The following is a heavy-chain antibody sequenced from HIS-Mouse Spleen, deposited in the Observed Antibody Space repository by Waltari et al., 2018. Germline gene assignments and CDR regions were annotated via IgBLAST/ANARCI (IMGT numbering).Heavy chain of an antibody. CDR2: IIPIFGTA. CDR1: GGTFSSYA. J-gene: IGHJ6*02. D-gene: IGHD6-13*01. V-gene: IGHV1-69*01. CDR3: ARDSDSSSSYTYYYYGMDV. Sequence: QVQLVQSGAEVKKPGSSVKVSCKASGGTFSSYAISWVRQAPGQGLEWMGGIIPIFGTANYAQKFQGRVTITADESTSTAYMELSSLRSEETAVYYCARDSDSSSSYTYYYYGMDVWGQGTTVTVSS.